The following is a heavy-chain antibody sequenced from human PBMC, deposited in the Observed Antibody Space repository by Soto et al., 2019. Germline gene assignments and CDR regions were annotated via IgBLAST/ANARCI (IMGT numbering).Heavy chain of an antibody. J-gene: IGHJ5*01. CDR1: GFSLSNSGVG. Sequence: QITLKESGPTLVEPTQTLTLTCSFSGFSLSNSGVGVGWFRQAPGKALECLGIIYWDNDRRYNPSLKDRLSITKDTSKNQVVVTMTYMEPVDTGTYYCAHRASYSVSWDVGWFDSWGQGTPVPVS. CDR3: AHRASYSVSWDVGWFDS. V-gene: IGHV2-5*02. CDR2: IYWDNDR. D-gene: IGHD3-10*01.